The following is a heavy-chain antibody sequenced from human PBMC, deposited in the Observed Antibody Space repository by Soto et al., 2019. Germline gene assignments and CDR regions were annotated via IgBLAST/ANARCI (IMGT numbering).Heavy chain of an antibody. CDR3: AKDPGASSGGSRTKKKYYYYYYMDV. V-gene: IGHV3-23*01. D-gene: IGHD2-15*01. CDR1: GFTFSSYA. CDR2: ISGSGGST. Sequence: EVQLLESGGGLVQPGGSLRLSCAASGFTFSSYAMSWVRQAPGKGLEWVSAISGSGGSTYYADSVKGRFTISRDNSKNKLYLQMNSLRAEDTAVYYCAKDPGASSGGSRTKKKYYYYYYMDVWGKGTTVTVSS. J-gene: IGHJ6*03.